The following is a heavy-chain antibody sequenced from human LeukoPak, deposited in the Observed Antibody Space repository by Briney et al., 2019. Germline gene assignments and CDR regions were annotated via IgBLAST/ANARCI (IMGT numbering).Heavy chain of an antibody. CDR3: ARAAGGLLNNYYYYYMDV. D-gene: IGHD2-21*02. CDR2: IYFTGST. J-gene: IGHJ6*03. Sequence: SETLSLTCTVSGGSIRSHYWTWIRQAPGKGLEWIGNIYFTGSTNYNPSLKSRVSISVDLSRDQLSLKLSSVTAADTAVYYCARAAGGLLNNYYYYYMDVWGKGTTVTVSS. CDR1: GGSIRSHY. V-gene: IGHV4-59*08.